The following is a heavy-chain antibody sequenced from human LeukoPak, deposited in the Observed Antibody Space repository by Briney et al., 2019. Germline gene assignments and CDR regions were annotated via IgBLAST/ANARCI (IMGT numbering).Heavy chain of an antibody. J-gene: IGHJ4*02. CDR2: INPNSGGS. CDR1: GYTFTGYY. D-gene: IGHD3-9*01. Sequence: ASVKVSCKASGYTFTGYYMHWVRQAPGQGLEWMGRINPNSGGSNYAQKFQGRVTMTRDTSISTAYVELSRLRSDDTAVYYCARSISALSLTTLGYWGQGTLVTVSS. V-gene: IGHV1-2*06. CDR3: ARSISALSLTTLGY.